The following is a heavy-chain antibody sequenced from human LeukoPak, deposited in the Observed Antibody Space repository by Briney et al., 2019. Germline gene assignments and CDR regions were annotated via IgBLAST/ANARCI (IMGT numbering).Heavy chain of an antibody. D-gene: IGHD2-15*01. CDR3: ARSGGYCSGGSCYGSDWFDP. CDR1: GSSFTSYW. V-gene: IGHV5-51*01. J-gene: IGHJ5*02. CDR2: IYPGDSDT. Sequence: GASLQISCQGSGSSFTSYWIGWVRQLPGKGLEWMGIIYPGDSDTTYSPSFQGQVTISADKSISTAYLQWSSLKASDTAMYYCARSGGYCSGGSCYGSDWFDPWGQGTLVTVSS.